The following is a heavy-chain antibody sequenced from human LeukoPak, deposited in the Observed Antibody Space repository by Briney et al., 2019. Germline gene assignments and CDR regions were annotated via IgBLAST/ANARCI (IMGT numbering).Heavy chain of an antibody. V-gene: IGHV3-13*04. J-gene: IGHJ4*02. D-gene: IGHD3-10*01. CDR1: GFTFSSYD. CDR3: ARGAKTGTYFDY. Sequence: PGRSLRLSCAASGFTFSSYDMHWVRQATGKGLEWVSAIGTAGDTYYPGSVKGRFTISRENAKNSLYLQMNSLRAGDTAVYYCARGAKTGTYFDYWGQGTLVTVSS. CDR2: IGTAGDT.